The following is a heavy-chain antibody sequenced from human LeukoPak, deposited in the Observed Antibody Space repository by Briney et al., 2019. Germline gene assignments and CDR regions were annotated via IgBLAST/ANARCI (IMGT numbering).Heavy chain of an antibody. CDR2: IYYSGST. V-gene: IGHV4-30-4*01. Sequence: PSQTLSLTCTVSGGSISSGDYYWSWIRQPPGKGLEWIGYIYYSGSTYYNPSLKSRVTISVDTSKNQSSLKLSSVTAADTAVYYCARAIVVVITNWFDPWGQGTLVTVSS. CDR1: GGSISSGDYY. CDR3: ARAIVVVITNWFDP. D-gene: IGHD3-22*01. J-gene: IGHJ5*02.